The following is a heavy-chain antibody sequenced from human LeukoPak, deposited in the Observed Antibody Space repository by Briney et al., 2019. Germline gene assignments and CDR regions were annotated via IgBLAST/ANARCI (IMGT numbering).Heavy chain of an antibody. CDR1: GGSISSYY. CDR3: AREHSGYYGNWYFDL. V-gene: IGHV4-59*12. J-gene: IGHJ2*01. D-gene: IGHD3-22*01. CDR2: IYYSGST. Sequence: SETLSLTCTVSGGSISSYYWSWIRQPPGKGLEWIGYIYYSGSTNYNPSLKSRVTMSVDTSKNQFSLKLSSVTAADTAVYYCAREHSGYYGNWYFDLWGRGTLVTVSS.